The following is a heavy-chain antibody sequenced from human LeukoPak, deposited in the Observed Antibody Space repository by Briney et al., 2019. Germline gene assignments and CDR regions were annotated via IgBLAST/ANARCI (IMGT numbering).Heavy chain of an antibody. CDR1: GFTFDDYA. J-gene: IGHJ6*02. V-gene: IGHV3-9*01. Sequence: GRSLRLSCAASGFTFDDYAMHWVRQAPGKGLEWVSGISWNSGSIGYADSVKGRFTISRDNAKNSLYLQMNSLRAEDTALYYCAKVAGVGAQGGYYYYYGMDVWGQGTTVTVSS. CDR2: ISWNSGSI. CDR3: AKVAGVGAQGGYYYYYGMDV. D-gene: IGHD1-26*01.